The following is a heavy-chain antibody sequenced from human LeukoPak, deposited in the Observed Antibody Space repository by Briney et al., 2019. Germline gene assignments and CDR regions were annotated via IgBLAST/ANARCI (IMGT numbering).Heavy chain of an antibody. D-gene: IGHD3-16*02. J-gene: IGHJ4*02. CDR1: GGSVSSSDW. Sequence: PSETLSLTCAVSGGSVSSSDWWSWVRQPPGKGLEWIGEIYHSGSTNYNPSLASRVTISVDKSKNQFSLKLSSVTAADTAVYYCARGALNVDYWGQGALVTVSS. CDR2: IYHSGST. V-gene: IGHV4-4*02. CDR3: ARGALNVDY.